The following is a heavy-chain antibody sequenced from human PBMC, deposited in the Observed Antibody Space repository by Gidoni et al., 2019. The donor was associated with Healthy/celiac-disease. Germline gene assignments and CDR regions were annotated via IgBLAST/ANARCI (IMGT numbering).Heavy chain of an antibody. V-gene: IGHV4-30-2*04. D-gene: IGHD3-9*01. Sequence: STYYNPSLKSRVTISVDTSKNQFSLKLSSVTAADTAVYYCARVYRYFDPKYYFDYWGQGTLVTVSS. CDR3: ARVYRYFDPKYYFDY. J-gene: IGHJ4*02. CDR2: ST.